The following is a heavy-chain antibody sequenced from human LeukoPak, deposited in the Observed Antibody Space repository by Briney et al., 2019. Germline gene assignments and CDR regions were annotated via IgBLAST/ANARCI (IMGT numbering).Heavy chain of an antibody. J-gene: IGHJ5*02. CDR1: GYSISSGYY. Sequence: SETLSLTCTVSGYSISSGYYWGWIRQPPGKGLAWIGGIYHSGSTYYNPSLKSRVTISVDTSKNQFSLKLSSVTAADTAVYYCARAGYCSGGSCNWFDPWGQGTLVTVSS. D-gene: IGHD2-15*01. CDR2: IYHSGST. V-gene: IGHV4-38-2*02. CDR3: ARAGYCSGGSCNWFDP.